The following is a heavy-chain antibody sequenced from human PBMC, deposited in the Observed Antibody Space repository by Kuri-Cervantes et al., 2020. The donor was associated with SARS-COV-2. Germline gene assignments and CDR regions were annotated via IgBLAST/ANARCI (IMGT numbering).Heavy chain of an antibody. V-gene: IGHV3-7*01. Sequence: GGSLRLSCAASGFTVSSNYMSWVRQAPGKGLEWVANIKQDGSEKYYVDSVKGRFTISRDNAKNSLYLQMNSLRAEDTAVYYCAREMVSRDDFWSGYSYAFDIWGQGTMVTVSS. J-gene: IGHJ3*02. CDR2: IKQDGSEK. D-gene: IGHD3-3*01. CDR1: GFTVSSNY. CDR3: AREMVSRDDFWSGYSYAFDI.